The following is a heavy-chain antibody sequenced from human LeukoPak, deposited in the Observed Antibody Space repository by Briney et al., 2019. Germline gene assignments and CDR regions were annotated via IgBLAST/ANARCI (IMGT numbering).Heavy chain of an antibody. CDR2: IYPDDSDT. CDR3: ARRDSSSPSFDY. V-gene: IGHV5-51*01. D-gene: IGHD6-6*01. Sequence: PGGSLQISCQTSGSSFTTYWIGWVRQVPGKGREWMGIIYPDDSDTRYSPSFQGQVTISADKSIDTAYLQWGSLKASDTAIYYCARRDSSSPSFDYWGQGTLVTVSS. J-gene: IGHJ4*02. CDR1: GSSFTTYW.